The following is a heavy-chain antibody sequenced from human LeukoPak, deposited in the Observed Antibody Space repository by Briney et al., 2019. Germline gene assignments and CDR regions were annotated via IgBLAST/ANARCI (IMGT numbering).Heavy chain of an antibody. D-gene: IGHD3-22*01. V-gene: IGHV4-59*12. Sequence: SETLSLTCTVSGGSISSYYWSWIRQPPGKGLEWIGYIYYSGSTYYNPSLKSRVTISVDTSKNQFSLKLSSVTAADTAVYYCARTYYYDSSGSDDAFDIWGQGTMVTVSS. CDR1: GGSISSYY. J-gene: IGHJ3*02. CDR3: ARTYYYDSSGSDDAFDI. CDR2: IYYSGST.